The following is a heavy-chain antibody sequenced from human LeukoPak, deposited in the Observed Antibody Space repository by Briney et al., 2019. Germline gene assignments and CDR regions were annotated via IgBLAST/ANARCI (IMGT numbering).Heavy chain of an antibody. CDR3: ARYGYLSASAY. D-gene: IGHD6-25*01. CDR1: GDSISSYY. J-gene: IGHJ4*02. CDR2: IYYSGST. V-gene: IGHV4-59*01. Sequence: SETLSLTCTVSGDSISSYYWSWLRQPPGKGLEWVGYIYYSGSTNYNPSLKSRVTISVETSKNQFSLKLSSVTAADTAVYYCARYGYLSASAYWGQGTLVTASS.